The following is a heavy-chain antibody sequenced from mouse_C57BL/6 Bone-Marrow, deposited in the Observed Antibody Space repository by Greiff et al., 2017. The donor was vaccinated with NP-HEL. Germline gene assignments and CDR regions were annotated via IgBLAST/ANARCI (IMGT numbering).Heavy chain of an antibody. J-gene: IGHJ4*01. Sequence: QVQLQQPGAELVKPGASVKLSCKASGYTFTSYWMHWVKQRPGQGLEWIGMIHPNSGSTNYNEKFKSKATLTVDKSSSTAYMQLSSLTSVDSAVYYCARWDWDDAMDYWGQGTSVTVSS. V-gene: IGHV1-64*01. CDR1: GYTFTSYW. D-gene: IGHD4-1*01. CDR2: IHPNSGST. CDR3: ARWDWDDAMDY.